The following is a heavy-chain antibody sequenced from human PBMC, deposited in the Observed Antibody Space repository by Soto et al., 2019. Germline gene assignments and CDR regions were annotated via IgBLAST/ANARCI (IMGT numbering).Heavy chain of an antibody. D-gene: IGHD1-26*01. J-gene: IGHJ3*01. CDR3: AKDRDGGSYFDMPDAFDV. Sequence: EVLLVESGGGLVQPGRSLMLSCAASGFTFDDYPMHWVRQAPGKGLEWVSTISWNSAKIDYADSVKGRFTVSRDNAKNSLYLQMTSLRVDDTALYYCAKDRDGGSYFDMPDAFDVWGQGTVVTVSS. CDR1: GFTFDDYP. CDR2: ISWNSAKI. V-gene: IGHV3-9*01.